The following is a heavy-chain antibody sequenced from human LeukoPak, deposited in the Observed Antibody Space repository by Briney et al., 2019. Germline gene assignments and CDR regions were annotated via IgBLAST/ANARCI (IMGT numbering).Heavy chain of an antibody. CDR3: AKALAPSIAVAGTPIDN. D-gene: IGHD6-19*01. CDR2: IWYDGSNK. V-gene: IGHV3-33*06. CDR1: GFTFSSYE. J-gene: IGHJ4*02. Sequence: GGSLRLSCAASGFTFSSYEMNWVRQAPGKGLEWVAAIWYDGSNKYYADSVKGRFTISRDNSKNTLYLQMNSLRAEDTAVYYCAKALAPSIAVAGTPIDNWGQGTLVTVSS.